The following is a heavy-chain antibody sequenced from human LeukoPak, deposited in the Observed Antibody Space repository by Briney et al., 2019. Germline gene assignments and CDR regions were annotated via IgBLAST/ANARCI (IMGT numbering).Heavy chain of an antibody. V-gene: IGHV4-4*02. CDR3: AREAAAGKVRVFWFDP. Sequence: SETLSLTCAVSGGSISSSNWWSWVRQPLGKGLEWIGEIYHSGSTNYNPSLKSRVTISVDKSKNQFSLKLSSVTAADTAVYYCAREAAAGKVRVFWFDPWGQGALVTVSS. CDR1: GGSISSSNW. J-gene: IGHJ5*02. D-gene: IGHD6-13*01. CDR2: IYHSGST.